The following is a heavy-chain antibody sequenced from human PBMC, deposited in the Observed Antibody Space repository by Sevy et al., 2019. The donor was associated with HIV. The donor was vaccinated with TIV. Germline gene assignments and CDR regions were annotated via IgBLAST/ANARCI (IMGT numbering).Heavy chain of an antibody. D-gene: IGHD6-25*01. CDR3: ARDSNVYDSGGSLDS. CDR1: GFSFSIHS. Sequence: GGSLRLSCTASGFSFSIHSMHWVRQAPGKGLEWVSFILHDGSRQDYADSVKGRFSISGDNSKITVYLEMSGLRPEDTAKYYCARDSNVYDSGGSLDSWGQGTLVTVSS. CDR2: ILHDGSRQ. V-gene: IGHV3-30*04. J-gene: IGHJ4*02.